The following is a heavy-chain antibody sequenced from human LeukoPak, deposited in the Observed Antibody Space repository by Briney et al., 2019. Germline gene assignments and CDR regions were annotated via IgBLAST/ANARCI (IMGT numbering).Heavy chain of an antibody. Sequence: PSETLSLTCTVSGGSISSYYWSWIRQPPGKGLEWIGYIYTSGSTNYNPSLKSRVTISVDTSKNQFSLKLSSVTAADTAVYYCARRRAIYCSSTSCYPPYYYYMDVWGKGTTVTVSS. V-gene: IGHV4-4*09. CDR1: GGSISSYY. D-gene: IGHD2-2*01. J-gene: IGHJ6*03. CDR3: ARRRAIYCSSTSCYPPYYYYMDV. CDR2: IYTSGST.